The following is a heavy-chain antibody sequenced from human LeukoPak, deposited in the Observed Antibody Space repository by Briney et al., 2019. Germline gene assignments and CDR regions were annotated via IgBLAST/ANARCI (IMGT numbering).Heavy chain of an antibody. D-gene: IGHD2-2*02. CDR1: GFTFSSYA. CDR3: ARDRSVVPAAINIHNWFDP. CDR2: ISGSGGST. V-gene: IGHV3-23*01. J-gene: IGHJ5*02. Sequence: GGSLRLSCAASGFTFSSYAMSWVRQAPGKGLEWVSAISGSGGSTYYADSVKGRFTISRDNSKNTLYLQMNSLRAEDTAVYYCARDRSVVPAAINIHNWFDPWGQGTLVTVSS.